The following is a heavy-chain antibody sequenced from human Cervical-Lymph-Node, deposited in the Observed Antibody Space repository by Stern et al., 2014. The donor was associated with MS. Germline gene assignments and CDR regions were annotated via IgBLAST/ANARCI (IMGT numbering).Heavy chain of an antibody. V-gene: IGHV3-30*03. Sequence: VQLVESGGGVVQPGKSLRLSCAASGFTFSDYGMHWVRQAPGKGLERVALATYDGSDQYYADSVKGRFTVSRDNSKNTVLLQMNGLRPEDTAVYFCARDRGLTHYFYGMDVWGHGTTVTVSS. CDR3: ARDRGLTHYFYGMDV. D-gene: IGHD3-10*01. CDR1: GFTFSDYG. CDR2: ATYDGSDQ. J-gene: IGHJ6*02.